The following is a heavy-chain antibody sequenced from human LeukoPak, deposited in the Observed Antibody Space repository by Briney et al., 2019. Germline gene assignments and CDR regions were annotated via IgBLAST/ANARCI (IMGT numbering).Heavy chain of an antibody. Sequence: ASVKVSCKASGYTFTSYDINWVRQATGQGLEWMGWMNPNSGNTGYAQKFQGRATMTRNTSISTAYMELSSLRSEDTAVYYCARDQTPVHYYYGMDVWGQGTTVTVSS. CDR1: GYTFTSYD. CDR2: MNPNSGNT. J-gene: IGHJ6*02. D-gene: IGHD3-10*02. CDR3: ARDQTPVHYYYGMDV. V-gene: IGHV1-8*01.